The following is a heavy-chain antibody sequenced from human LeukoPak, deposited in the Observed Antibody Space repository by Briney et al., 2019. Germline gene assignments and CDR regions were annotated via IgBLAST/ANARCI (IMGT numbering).Heavy chain of an antibody. J-gene: IGHJ4*02. CDR3: ATDAPGESYYDTRGYLF. CDR1: GYTLTELS. CDR2: FDPEEGET. Sequence: ASVKVSCKVSGYTLTELSMRWVRQAPGKGVEWMGGFDPEEGETIFAQEFQGRVTVTEDTATDTAYMELRSLRSEDTAVYYCATDAPGESYYDTRGYLFWGQGTLVTVSS. V-gene: IGHV1-24*01. D-gene: IGHD3-22*01.